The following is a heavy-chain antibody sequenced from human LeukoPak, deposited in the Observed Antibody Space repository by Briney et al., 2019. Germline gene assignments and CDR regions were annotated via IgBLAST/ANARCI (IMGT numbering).Heavy chain of an antibody. CDR3: ARDLGSGWYDFDY. CDR1: GYTSAGYY. Sequence: ASVKVSCKASGYTSAGYYMHWVRQAPGQGLEWMGWINPNSGGTNYAQKFQGRVTMTRDTSISTAYMELSRLRSDDTAVYYCARDLGSGWYDFDYWGQGTLVTVSS. V-gene: IGHV1-2*02. CDR2: INPNSGGT. D-gene: IGHD6-19*01. J-gene: IGHJ4*02.